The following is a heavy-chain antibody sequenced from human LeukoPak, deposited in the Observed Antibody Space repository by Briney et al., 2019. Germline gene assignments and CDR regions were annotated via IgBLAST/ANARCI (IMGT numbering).Heavy chain of an antibody. CDR1: AFTFSSYW. V-gene: IGHV3-23*01. CDR2: ISGSGGST. Sequence: GGSLRLSCAASAFTFSSYWMHWVRQAPGKGLEWVSAISGSGGSTYYADSVKGRFTISRDNSKNTLYLQMNSLRAEDTAVYYCAKDYDSSGYYFDYWGQGTLVTVSS. J-gene: IGHJ4*02. D-gene: IGHD3-22*01. CDR3: AKDYDSSGYYFDY.